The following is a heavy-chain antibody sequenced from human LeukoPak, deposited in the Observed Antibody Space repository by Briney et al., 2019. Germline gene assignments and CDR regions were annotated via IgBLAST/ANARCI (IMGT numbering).Heavy chain of an antibody. D-gene: IGHD6-19*01. CDR1: GFTFDDYA. J-gene: IGHJ4*02. CDR2: ISWNSGSI. V-gene: IGHV3-9*03. CDR3: AARSNRGYSSGWYYFDY. Sequence: GRSLRLSCAASGFTFDDYAMHWVRQAPGKGLEWDSGISWNSGSIGYADSVKGRFTISRDNAKNSLYLQMNSLRAEDMALYYCAARSNRGYSSGWYYFDYWGQGTLVTVSS.